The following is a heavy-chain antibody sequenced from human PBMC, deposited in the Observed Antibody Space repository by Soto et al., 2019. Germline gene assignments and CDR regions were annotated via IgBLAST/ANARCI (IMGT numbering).Heavy chain of an antibody. CDR1: GFTFSSYA. CDR3: AKEHHYSSSWSEFDY. J-gene: IGHJ4*02. CDR2: ISGSGVST. V-gene: IGHV3-23*01. Sequence: EVQLLGSGGGLVQPGGSLRLSCAASGFTFSSYAMSWVRQAPGKGLEWVSAISGSGVSTYYADSVKGRFTISRDNSKNTLYPQMNSLRAEDTAVYYCAKEHHYSSSWSEFDYCGQGTLVTVSS. D-gene: IGHD6-13*01.